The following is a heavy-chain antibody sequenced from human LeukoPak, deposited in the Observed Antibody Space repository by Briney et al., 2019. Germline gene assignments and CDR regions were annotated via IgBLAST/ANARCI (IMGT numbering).Heavy chain of an antibody. CDR2: INHSGSA. V-gene: IGHV4-34*01. CDR1: GGSFSGDY. CDR3: ARMRDNWNVCVFDI. J-gene: IGHJ3*02. Sequence: SETLSLTCTVYGGSFSGDYWSWVRQPPGKGLEWIGEINHSGSASYNPSLKSRVTISVDTSKIQFSLKLSSVTATDTAVYYCARMRDNWNVCVFDIWGQGTMVTVSS. D-gene: IGHD1-1*01.